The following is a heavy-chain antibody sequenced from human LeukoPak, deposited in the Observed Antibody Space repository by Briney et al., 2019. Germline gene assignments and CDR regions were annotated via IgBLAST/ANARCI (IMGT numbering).Heavy chain of an antibody. CDR1: GFTFSSYE. V-gene: IGHV3-23*01. J-gene: IGHJ6*03. CDR3: AKGVGYYYYMDV. CDR2: TTGSGGST. Sequence: GGPLRLSCAASGFTFSSYEMNWVRQAPGKGLEWVSATTGSGGSTYYADSVKGRFTISRDNSKNTLYLQMNSLRAEDTAVYYCAKGVGYYYYMDVWGKGTTVTVSS.